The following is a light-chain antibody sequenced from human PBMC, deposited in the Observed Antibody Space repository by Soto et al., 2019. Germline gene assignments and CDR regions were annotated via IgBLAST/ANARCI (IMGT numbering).Light chain of an antibody. V-gene: IGKV1-5*01. CDR1: QSLNRW. CDR3: QQYNTYSWT. CDR2: DAS. Sequence: DIDIGYAASSLSSSLGDRVAVTYRASQSLNRWLAWYQQRPGKAPKLLIYDASSLQSGVPSRFSGSGSGTEFALTISSLQPDDFATYYCQQYNTYSWTFGPGTKVDI. J-gene: IGKJ1*01.